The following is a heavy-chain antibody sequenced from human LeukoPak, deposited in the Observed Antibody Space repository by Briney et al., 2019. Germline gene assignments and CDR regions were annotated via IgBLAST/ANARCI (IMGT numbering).Heavy chain of an antibody. D-gene: IGHD4-17*01. J-gene: IGHJ4*02. CDR2: IYYSGST. Sequence: SETLSLTCTVSGGSISSYYWSWIRQPPGKGLEWIGYIYYSGSTNYNPSLKSRVTISVDTSKKQFSLKLSSVTAADTAVYYCARESVTTFDFDYWGQGTLVTVSS. V-gene: IGHV4-59*01. CDR3: ARESVTTFDFDY. CDR1: GGSISSYY.